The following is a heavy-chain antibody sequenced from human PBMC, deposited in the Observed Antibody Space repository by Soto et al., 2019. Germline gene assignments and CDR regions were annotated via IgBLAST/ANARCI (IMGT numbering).Heavy chain of an antibody. CDR2: IYHRGNT. CDR3: ARDKYYDSTGTFDF. V-gene: IGHV4-59*01. CDR1: GGSITSYF. D-gene: IGHD3-22*01. Sequence: SETLSLTCTVSGGSITSYFWTWIRQPPGKGLEWIGYIYHRGNTNYNPSLKSRVTFSVDTSKNQFSLKLSSVTAADTAVYYCARDKYYDSTGTFDFWGQGTLVTVYS. J-gene: IGHJ4*02.